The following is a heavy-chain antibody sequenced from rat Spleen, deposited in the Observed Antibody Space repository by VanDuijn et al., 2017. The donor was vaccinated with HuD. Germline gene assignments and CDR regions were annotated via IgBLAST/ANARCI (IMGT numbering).Heavy chain of an antibody. Sequence: EVQLVESGGGLVQTGRSLKISCVVSGVSFSNYGMHWIRQAPKKGLEWVASISYEGSSTYYGDSVKGRFTISRDNAKSTLYLQMNSLRSEDTATYYCASQRTMIDWGQGVMVTVSS. V-gene: IGHV5-22*01. CDR1: GVSFSNYG. J-gene: IGHJ2*01. CDR3: ASQRTMID. D-gene: IGHD1-12*01. CDR2: ISYEGSST.